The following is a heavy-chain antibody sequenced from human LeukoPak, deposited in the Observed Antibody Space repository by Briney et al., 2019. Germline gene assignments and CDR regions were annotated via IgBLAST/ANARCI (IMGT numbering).Heavy chain of an antibody. CDR2: ISYSGST. CDR1: GGSFSGYY. D-gene: IGHD2-2*01. J-gene: IGHJ4*02. CDR3: ARDADTSSHFDY. V-gene: IGHV4-59*01. Sequence: PSETLSLTCAVYGGSFSGYYWSWIRQPPGKGLEWLGYISYSGSTNYNPSLKSRVTISVDTSKIQFSLKLGSVTAADTAVYYCARDADTSSHFDYWGQGTLVTVSS.